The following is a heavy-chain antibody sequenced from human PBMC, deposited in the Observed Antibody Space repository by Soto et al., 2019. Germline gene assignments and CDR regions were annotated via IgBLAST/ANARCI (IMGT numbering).Heavy chain of an antibody. CDR1: GFSLSTGGVG. Sequence: QITLKESGPSLVKPTQTLTLTCTFSGFSLSTGGVGVGWIRQPPGKALEWLALIYWDDDKRYSPSLRSRLTVPQDTSQNQVVLTMTNMAPVPPATYYSAHSRCGGDCLQSSSSHHSYGMDVRGQGPTVTVSS. CDR2: IYWDDDK. J-gene: IGHJ6*02. V-gene: IGHV2-5*02. D-gene: IGHD2-21*02. CDR3: AHSRCGGDCLQSSSSHHSYGMDV.